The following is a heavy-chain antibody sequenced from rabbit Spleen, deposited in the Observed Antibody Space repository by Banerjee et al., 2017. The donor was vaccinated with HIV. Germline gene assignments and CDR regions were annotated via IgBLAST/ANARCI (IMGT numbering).Heavy chain of an antibody. CDR3: TSGAGSVYVNYFNL. D-gene: IGHD4-2*01. CDR2: IYADISGIT. Sequence: QEQLVESGGDLVQPEASLTLTCTASGFSFSSYYYIYWVRQAPGKGLEWIACIYADISGITYDASGTKGLFTITKSSSTTVTLLMTSLTAADTATYFCTSGAGSVYVNYFNLWGPGTLVTVS. CDR1: GFSFSSYYY. V-gene: IGHV1S45*01. J-gene: IGHJ4*01.